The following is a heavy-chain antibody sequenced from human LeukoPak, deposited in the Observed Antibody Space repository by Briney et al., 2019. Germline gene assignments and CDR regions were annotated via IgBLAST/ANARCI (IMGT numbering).Heavy chain of an antibody. CDR2: IISNSSYI. CDR3: AGRPMWELLALGY. CDR1: GFTFSSYS. J-gene: IGHJ4*02. V-gene: IGHV3-21*01. D-gene: IGHD1-26*01. Sequence: GGALRLSCAASGFTFSSYSMNWVRQAPGKGLEWVSSIISNSSYIYYADSVKGRFTISIDTAKNSLYLQMNSLRAEDTAVYYCAGRPMWELLALGYWGQGTLLSVSS.